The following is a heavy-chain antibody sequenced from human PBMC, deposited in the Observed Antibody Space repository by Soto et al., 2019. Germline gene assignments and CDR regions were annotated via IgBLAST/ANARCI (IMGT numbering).Heavy chain of an antibody. CDR3: ARDYYDSSGYYGFDY. Sequence: GGSLRLSCAASGFTFSSYSMNWVRQAPGKGLEWVSYISSSSSTIYYADSVKGRFNISRDNAKNSLYLQMNSLIDEDTAVYYCARDYYDSSGYYGFDYWGQGTLVTVSS. D-gene: IGHD3-22*01. CDR2: ISSSSSTI. CDR1: GFTFSSYS. V-gene: IGHV3-48*02. J-gene: IGHJ4*02.